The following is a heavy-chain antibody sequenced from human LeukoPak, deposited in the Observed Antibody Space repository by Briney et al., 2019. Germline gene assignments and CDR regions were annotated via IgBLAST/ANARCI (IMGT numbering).Heavy chain of an antibody. J-gene: IGHJ4*02. CDR2: ISYDGSNK. D-gene: IGHD5-12*01. Sequence: GGSLRLSCAASGFTFSSYAMHWVRQAPGKGREGGAVISYDGSNKYYADSVKGRFTISRDNSKNTLYLQMNSLRAEDTAVYYCASSKWLRLPSEVWGQGTLVTVSS. V-gene: IGHV3-30*04. CDR3: ASSKWLRLPSEV. CDR1: GFTFSSYA.